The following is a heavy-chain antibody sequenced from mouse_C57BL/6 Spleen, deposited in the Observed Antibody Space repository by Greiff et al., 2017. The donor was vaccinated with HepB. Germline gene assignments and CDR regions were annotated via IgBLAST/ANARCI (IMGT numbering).Heavy chain of an antibody. CDR3: AGDSSGAWFAY. J-gene: IGHJ3*01. Sequence: QVQLQQSGAELAKPGASVKLSCKASGYTFTSYWMHWVKQRPGQGLEWIGYINPSSGYTKYNQKFKDKAALTADKSSSTAYMQLSSLTYEDSAVYYCAGDSSGAWFAYWGQGTLVTVSA. V-gene: IGHV1-7*01. D-gene: IGHD3-2*02. CDR1: GYTFTSYW. CDR2: INPSSGYT.